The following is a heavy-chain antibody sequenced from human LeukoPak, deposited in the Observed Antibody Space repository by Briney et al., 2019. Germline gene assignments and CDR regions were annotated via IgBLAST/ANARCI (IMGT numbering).Heavy chain of an antibody. CDR3: ARANWNGDYYYYMDV. D-gene: IGHD1-1*01. Sequence: TVKLSCKASGGTFSRYAISWVRQAPGQGREGMGGLIPLFGTANYAQKFQGRVTITTDESTSTAYMELSSLRSEDTAVYYCARANWNGDYYYYMDVWGKGTTVTVSS. J-gene: IGHJ6*03. CDR2: LIPLFGTA. CDR1: GGTFSRYA. V-gene: IGHV1-69*05.